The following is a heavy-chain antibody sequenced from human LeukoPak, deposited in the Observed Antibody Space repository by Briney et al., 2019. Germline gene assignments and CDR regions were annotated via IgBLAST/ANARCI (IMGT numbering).Heavy chain of an antibody. CDR3: ARDGSRVPYPYCSPTSCHDAFDI. D-gene: IGHD2-2*01. V-gene: IGHV1-69*05. CDR2: PIPTFGTA. CDR1: RGTLSRYA. Sequence: AAKVSRTYSRGTLSRYAVSWGSQAPGPRHEWMGGPIPTFGTANSAQKLRGRVTMTTEESTRTDYMDQSNVRAESTAVYYCARDGSRVPYPYCSPTSCHDAFDIWGQGTMVTVSS. J-gene: IGHJ3*02.